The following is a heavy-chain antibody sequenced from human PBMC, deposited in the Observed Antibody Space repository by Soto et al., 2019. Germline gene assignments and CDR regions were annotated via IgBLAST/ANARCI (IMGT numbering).Heavy chain of an antibody. J-gene: IGHJ4*02. CDR3: AKNPGYYYDSTGYHFDY. Sequence: GGLLRLPWAASEFTFRNYAMSWIRQAPGKGLEWVSAISYGGGTTYYADSVKGRFTISRDNSKNTLYLQMNSLRAEDTAVYYCAKNPGYYYDSTGYHFDYWGQGTLVTVSS. D-gene: IGHD3-22*01. CDR1: EFTFRNYA. V-gene: IGHV3-23*01. CDR2: ISYGGGTT.